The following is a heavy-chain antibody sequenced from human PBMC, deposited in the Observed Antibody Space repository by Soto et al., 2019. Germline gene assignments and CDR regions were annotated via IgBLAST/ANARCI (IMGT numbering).Heavy chain of an antibody. CDR3: ARGAYDSSGYYYGLDYYYYGMDV. Sequence: SETLSLTCTVSGGSISSSSYYWGWIRQPPGKGLEWIGSIYYSGSTYYNPSLKSRVTISVDTSKNQFSLKLSSVTAADTAVYYCARGAYDSSGYYYGLDYYYYGMDVWGQGTTVTVSS. J-gene: IGHJ6*02. D-gene: IGHD3-22*01. V-gene: IGHV4-39*01. CDR2: IYYSGST. CDR1: GGSISSSSYY.